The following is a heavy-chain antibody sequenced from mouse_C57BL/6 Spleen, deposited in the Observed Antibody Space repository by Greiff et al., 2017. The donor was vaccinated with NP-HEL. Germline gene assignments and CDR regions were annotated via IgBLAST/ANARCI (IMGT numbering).Heavy chain of an antibody. J-gene: IGHJ3*01. CDR2: IDPETGGT. CDR3: TRWRLLAY. D-gene: IGHD2-4*01. V-gene: IGHV1-15*01. Sequence: VQLQQSGAELVRPGASVTLSCKASGYTFTDYEMHWVKQTPVHGLEWIGAIDPETGGTAYNQKFKGKAILTADKSSSTAYMELRSLTSEDSAVYYFTRWRLLAYWGQGTLVTVSA. CDR1: GYTFTDYE.